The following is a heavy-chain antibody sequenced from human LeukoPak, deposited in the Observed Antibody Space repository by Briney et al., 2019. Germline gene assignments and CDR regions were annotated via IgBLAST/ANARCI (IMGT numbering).Heavy chain of an antibody. J-gene: IGHJ4*02. CDR1: AGSFSGYY. D-gene: IGHD5-12*01. V-gene: IGHV4-34*12. Sequence: ETLSLTCAVYAGSFSGYYWGWIRQPPEKGREWNGEIIQSGSTNYNPSLKSRVTISVDTSKTQYSLKLSSVTAADTAVYYCARGSSGYDPIDYWGQGTLVTVSS. CDR2: IIQSGST. CDR3: ARGSSGYDPIDY.